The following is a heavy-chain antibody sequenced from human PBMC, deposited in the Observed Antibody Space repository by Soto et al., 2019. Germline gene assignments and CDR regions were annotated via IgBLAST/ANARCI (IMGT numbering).Heavy chain of an antibody. D-gene: IGHD2-8*01. J-gene: IGHJ3*02. CDR3: ARAHCSNGICYAFDI. CDR2: IHHSGDT. CDR1: GGSMSFYS. Sequence: PSETLSLTCAVSGGSMSFYSWSWIRQPPGKGLEWIGYIHHSGDTDYNPSLKSRVTISVDRPQNQLSLKLTSVTTADTAVYYCARAHCSNGICYAFDIWGPGTKVNVSS. V-gene: IGHV4-59*01.